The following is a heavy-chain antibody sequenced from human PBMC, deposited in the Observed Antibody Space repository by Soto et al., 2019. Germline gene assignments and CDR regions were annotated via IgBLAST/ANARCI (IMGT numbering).Heavy chain of an antibody. Sequence: PGGSLRLSCAASGFTFSSYGMHWVRQAPGKGLEWVAVISYDGSNKYYADSVKGRFTISRDNSKNTLYLQMNSLRAEDTAVYYCAKVGSSDHYDILTGPDSYFDYWGQGTLVTVSS. V-gene: IGHV3-30*18. CDR1: GFTFSSYG. D-gene: IGHD3-9*01. CDR3: AKVGSSDHYDILTGPDSYFDY. CDR2: ISYDGSNK. J-gene: IGHJ4*02.